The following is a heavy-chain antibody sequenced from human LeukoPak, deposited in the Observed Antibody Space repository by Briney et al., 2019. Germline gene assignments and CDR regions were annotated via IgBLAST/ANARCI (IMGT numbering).Heavy chain of an antibody. CDR3: ATSDGDYTAGYYYYMGV. D-gene: IGHD4-17*01. V-gene: IGHV1-2*02. Sequence: ASVKVSCKASGYTFTGYYFHWVRQAPGQGLEWMGWINPNTAGTNYAQKFLCRVTLTWDSSISTAYMELNRLTSDDTAVYYCATSDGDYTAGYYYYMGVWGKGTSVTVSS. CDR2: INPNTAGT. CDR1: GYTFTGYY. J-gene: IGHJ6*03.